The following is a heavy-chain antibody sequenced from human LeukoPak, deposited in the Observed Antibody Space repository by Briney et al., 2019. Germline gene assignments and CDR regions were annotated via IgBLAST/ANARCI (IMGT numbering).Heavy chain of an antibody. Sequence: SETLSLTCTVSGGFISNYYWIWIRQPAGKGLEWIGRIYTSGSTNYNSSLKSRVTMSVDTSKNQFSLKLSSVTAADTAVYYCARVRFFDSSVLTRKRSYYFDYWGQGTLVTVSS. CDR3: ARVRFFDSSVLTRKRSYYFDY. CDR2: IYTSGST. V-gene: IGHV4-4*07. CDR1: GGFISNYY. J-gene: IGHJ4*02. D-gene: IGHD3-22*01.